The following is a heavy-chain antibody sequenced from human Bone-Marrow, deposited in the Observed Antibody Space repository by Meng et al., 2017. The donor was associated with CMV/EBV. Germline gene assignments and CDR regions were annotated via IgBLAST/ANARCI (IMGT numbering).Heavy chain of an antibody. J-gene: IGHJ4*02. V-gene: IGHV1-8*01. CDR2: MNPNSGNT. D-gene: IGHD1-26*01. CDR1: GYTFTSYD. Sequence: ASVKVSCKASGYTFTSYDINWVRQATGQGLEWMGWMNPNSGNTGYAQKFQGRVTMTRNTSISTAYMELRSLRSDDTAVYYCARDTTYRTFDYWGQGTLVTVSS. CDR3: ARDTTYRTFDY.